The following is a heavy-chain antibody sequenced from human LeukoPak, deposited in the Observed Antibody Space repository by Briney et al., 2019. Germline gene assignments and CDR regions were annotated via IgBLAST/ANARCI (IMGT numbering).Heavy chain of an antibody. V-gene: IGHV4-59*08. CDR1: GGSISSYY. D-gene: IGHD3-22*01. CDR3: ARHRDRRDPVDY. J-gene: IGHJ4*02. Sequence: SETLSLTCTVSGGSISSYYWSWIRQPPGKGLEWIGYIYYSGSTNYNPSLKSRVTISVDTSKNQFSLKLSSVTAADTAVYYCARHRDRRDPVDYWGRGTLVTVSS. CDR2: IYYSGST.